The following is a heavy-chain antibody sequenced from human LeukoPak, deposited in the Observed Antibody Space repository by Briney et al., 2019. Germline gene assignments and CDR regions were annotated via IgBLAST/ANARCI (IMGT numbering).Heavy chain of an antibody. CDR3: ARTSSTVFGFDI. D-gene: IGHD4-17*01. CDR1: GLTFSSYA. J-gene: IGHJ3*02. V-gene: IGHV3-30*04. Sequence: GGSLRLSCAASGLTFSSYAMHWVRQAPGKGLEWVAVISYYGSNKDYADSVKGRFSISRDNSNNTLYLEMNSLGAEDTAVYHCARTSSTVFGFDIWGQGTMVTVSS. CDR2: ISYYGSNK.